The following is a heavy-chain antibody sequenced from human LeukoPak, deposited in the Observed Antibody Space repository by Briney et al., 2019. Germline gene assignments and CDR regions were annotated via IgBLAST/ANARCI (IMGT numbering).Heavy chain of an antibody. CDR2: ISYDGSNK. CDR1: GFTFSSYG. Sequence: GGSLRLSCAASGFTFSSYGMHWVRQAPGKGLEWVAVISYDGSNKYYADSVKGRFTISRDNSKNTLYLQMNSLRAEDTALYFCAKGYYGGSATHFDSWGQGVMVTVSS. CDR3: AKGYYGGSATHFDS. D-gene: IGHD4-23*01. J-gene: IGHJ4*02. V-gene: IGHV3-30*18.